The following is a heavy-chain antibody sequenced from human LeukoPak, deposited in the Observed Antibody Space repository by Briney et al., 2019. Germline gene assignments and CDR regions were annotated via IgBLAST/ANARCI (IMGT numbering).Heavy chain of an antibody. CDR1: GFTFSNYA. J-gene: IGHJ1*01. Sequence: GGSLRLSCAASGFTFSNYAMSWAGQAPGKGLEWVSTIRGSDDATYYADSVKGRFTISRDNSKNIVYLQMDSLRAEDTAVYYCAKDLDDTTTFYSFHHWGQGTLVTVSS. V-gene: IGHV3-23*01. CDR3: AKDLDDTTTFYSFHH. D-gene: IGHD2/OR15-2a*01. CDR2: IRGSDDAT.